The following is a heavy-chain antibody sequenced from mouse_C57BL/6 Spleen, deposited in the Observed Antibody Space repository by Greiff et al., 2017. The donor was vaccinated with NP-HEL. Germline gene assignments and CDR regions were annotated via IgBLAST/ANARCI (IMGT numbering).Heavy chain of an antibody. Sequence: QVQLKESGAELARPGASVKLSCKASGYTFTSYGISWVKQRTGQGLEWIGEIYPRSGNTYYNEKFKGKATLTADKSSSTAYMGLRSLTSEDSAVYFCARYEELLGRYAMDYWGQGTSVTVSS. V-gene: IGHV1-81*01. J-gene: IGHJ4*01. CDR2: IYPRSGNT. D-gene: IGHD4-1*01. CDR3: ARYEELLGRYAMDY. CDR1: GYTFTSYG.